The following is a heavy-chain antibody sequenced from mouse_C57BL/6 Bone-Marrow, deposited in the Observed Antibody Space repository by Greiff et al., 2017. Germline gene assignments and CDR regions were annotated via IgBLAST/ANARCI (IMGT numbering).Heavy chain of an antibody. CDR2: IWRGGST. D-gene: IGHD4-1*01. J-gene: IGHJ1*03. CDR1: GFSLTSYG. CDR3: AKRNWDDWYFDV. V-gene: IGHV2-5*01. Sequence: VQLQESGPGLVQPSQSLSITCTVSGFSLTSYGVHWVRQSPGKGLEWLGVIWRGGSTDYNAAFMSRLSITKDNSKSQVFVKMNSLQADDTAIYYCAKRNWDDWYFDVWGTGTTVTVSS.